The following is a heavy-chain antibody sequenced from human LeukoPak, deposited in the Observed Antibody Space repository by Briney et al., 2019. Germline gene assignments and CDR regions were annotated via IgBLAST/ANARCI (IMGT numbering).Heavy chain of an antibody. D-gene: IGHD1-26*01. Sequence: PSETLSLTCTVSGGSISSSSYYWGWIRQPPGKGLEWIVSIYYSGSTYYNPSLKSRVTISVDTSKNQFSLKLSSVTAADTAVYYCARGRELLSIYWGQGTLVTVSS. CDR3: ARGRELLSIY. V-gene: IGHV4-39*07. CDR2: IYYSGST. CDR1: GGSISSSSYY. J-gene: IGHJ4*02.